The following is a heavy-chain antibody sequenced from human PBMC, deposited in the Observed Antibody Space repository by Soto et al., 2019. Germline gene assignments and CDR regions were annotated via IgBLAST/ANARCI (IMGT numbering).Heavy chain of an antibody. CDR3: ARVGGSGSPDWHFNV. D-gene: IGHD1-26*01. J-gene: IGHJ2*01. Sequence: QLQLQESGSGLVKPSQTLSLTCAVSGGSISSGGYSWSWLRQPPGKGLEWIGYIFHSGSTYYNPSLTSRVAISVDGSKNPVSLELSSVTAADTAVYYCARVGGSGSPDWHFNVWGRGTLVTVSS. CDR1: GGSISSGGYS. V-gene: IGHV4-30-2*01. CDR2: IFHSGST.